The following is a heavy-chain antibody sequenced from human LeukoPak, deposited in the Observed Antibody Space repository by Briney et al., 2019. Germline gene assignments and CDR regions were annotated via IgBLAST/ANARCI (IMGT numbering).Heavy chain of an antibody. CDR3: TAYDPSDYYGMDV. J-gene: IGHJ6*02. CDR1: GFTFGDYA. D-gene: IGHD5-12*01. V-gene: IGHV3-49*04. Sequence: QPGRSLRLSCTASGFTFGDYAMTWVRQAPGKGLEWVGFIRSKAYGGTTEFAASVKGRFIISRDDSKSIAYLQMNSLKTEDTAVYYCTAYDPSDYYGMDVWGQGTTVTVSS. CDR2: IRSKAYGGTT.